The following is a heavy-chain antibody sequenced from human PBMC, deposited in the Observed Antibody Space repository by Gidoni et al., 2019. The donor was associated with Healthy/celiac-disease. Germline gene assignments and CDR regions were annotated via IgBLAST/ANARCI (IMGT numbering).Heavy chain of an antibody. V-gene: IGHV3-66*01. CDR3: ARCGLWFGEGACDI. J-gene: IGHJ3*02. D-gene: IGHD3-10*01. CDR2: ST. Sequence: STYSADSVKGRCTISRDNSKNTLYLQINSRRAEDTAVYYCARCGLWFGEGACDIWGQGTMVTVSS.